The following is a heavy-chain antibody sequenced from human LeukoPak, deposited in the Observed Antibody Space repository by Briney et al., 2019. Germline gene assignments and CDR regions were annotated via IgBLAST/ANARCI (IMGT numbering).Heavy chain of an antibody. Sequence: SVKVSCKASGGTFSSYAISWVRQAPGQGLEWMGGIIPIFGTANYAQKFQGRVTITTDESTSTAYMELSSLRSEDTAVYYCARVGAATFYWYYMDVWGKGTTVTVSS. V-gene: IGHV1-69*05. D-gene: IGHD2-15*01. CDR3: ARVGAATFYWYYMDV. CDR2: IIPIFGTA. CDR1: GGTFSSYA. J-gene: IGHJ6*03.